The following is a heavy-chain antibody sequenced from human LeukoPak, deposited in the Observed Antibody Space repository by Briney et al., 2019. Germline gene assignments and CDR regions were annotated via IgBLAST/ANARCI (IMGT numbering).Heavy chain of an antibody. Sequence: GASVKASCKASGYTFTSYGISWVRQAPGQGLEWMGWISAYNGNTNYAQKLQGRVTMTTDTSTSTAYMELRSLRSDDTAVYYCARVPTPRRRGPPDYWGQGTLVTVSS. V-gene: IGHV1-18*01. CDR1: GYTFTSYG. J-gene: IGHJ4*02. CDR2: ISAYNGNT. D-gene: IGHD3-10*01. CDR3: ARVPTPRRRGPPDY.